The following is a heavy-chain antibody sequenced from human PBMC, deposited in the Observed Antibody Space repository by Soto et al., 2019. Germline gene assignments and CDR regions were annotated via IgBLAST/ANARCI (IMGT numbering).Heavy chain of an antibody. D-gene: IGHD1-1*01. J-gene: IGHJ4*02. CDR3: ADAYTTGPAAFDI. CDR1: RRNLDHYG. V-gene: IGHV5-51*01. CDR2: IFRDASDT. Sequence: GQSRQVYGNGSRRNLDHYGGDWVRQRPGKRLEWMRSIFRDASDTKDSSSLPGQITMSVDKSDSSGYLQWRSLKAPDTAMYYRADAYTTGPAAFDISGQGTGDTVSS.